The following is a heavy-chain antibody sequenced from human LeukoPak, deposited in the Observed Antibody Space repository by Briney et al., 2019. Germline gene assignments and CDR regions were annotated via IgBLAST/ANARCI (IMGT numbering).Heavy chain of an antibody. Sequence: GGSLRLSCAASGFTFSSYAMSWVRQAPGKGLEWVSAISGSGGSTYYADSVKGRFTISRDNSKNTLYLQMSSLRAEDTAVYYCAKEGPLLWFGELLGPYGMDVWGLGTTVTVSS. CDR3: AKEGPLLWFGELLGPYGMDV. CDR2: ISGSGGST. V-gene: IGHV3-23*01. CDR1: GFTFSSYA. D-gene: IGHD3-10*01. J-gene: IGHJ6*02.